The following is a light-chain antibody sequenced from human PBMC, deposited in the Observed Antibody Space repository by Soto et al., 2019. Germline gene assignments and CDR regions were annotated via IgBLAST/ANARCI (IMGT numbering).Light chain of an antibody. CDR1: QSLLHSNGYNY. CDR3: QQSYDTSWR. CDR2: WGS. J-gene: IGKJ1*01. V-gene: IGKV2-28*01. Sequence: DIVMTQSPLSLPVTAGEPASVSCRSSQSLLHSNGYNYLDWYLQKPGQSPQLLIYWGSNRASGVPDRFSGSGSGTDFTLTISNLQPEDCATYYCQQSYDTSWRFGQGTKVDIK.